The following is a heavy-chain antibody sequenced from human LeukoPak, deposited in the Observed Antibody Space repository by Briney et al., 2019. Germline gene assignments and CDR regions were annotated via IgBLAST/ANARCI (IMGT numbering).Heavy chain of an antibody. V-gene: IGHV1-69*05. CDR2: IIPIFGTA. CDR3: AKADGNRYCSSTSCYKPHYYYYYYMDA. Sequence: GSSVKVSCKASGGTFSSYAISWVRQAPGQGLEWMGGIIPIFGTANYAQKFQGRVTITTDESTSTAYMELSSLRSEDTAVYYCAKADGNRYCSSTSCYKPHYYYYYYMDAWGKGTTVTVSS. CDR1: GGTFSSYA. J-gene: IGHJ6*03. D-gene: IGHD2-2*02.